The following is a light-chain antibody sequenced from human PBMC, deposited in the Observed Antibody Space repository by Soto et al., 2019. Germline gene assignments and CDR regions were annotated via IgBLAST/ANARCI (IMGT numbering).Light chain of an antibody. V-gene: IGLV2-14*01. Sequence: QSALTQPASVSGSPGQSINISCTGTSSDVGGYNYVSWYQQHPGKAPKLMIYDVSDRPSGISNRFSGSKSGNTASLTISGLQAEDEADYYCSSYTSSSTPVVFGGGTKVTVL. CDR2: DVS. J-gene: IGLJ2*01. CDR1: SSDVGGYNY. CDR3: SSYTSSSTPVV.